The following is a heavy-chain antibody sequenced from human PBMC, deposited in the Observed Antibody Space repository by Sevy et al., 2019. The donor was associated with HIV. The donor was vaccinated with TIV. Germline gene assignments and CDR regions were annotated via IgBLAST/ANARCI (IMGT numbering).Heavy chain of an antibody. J-gene: IGHJ3*01. D-gene: IGHD3-22*01. CDR2: ISGIGSST. V-gene: IGHV3-23*01. CDR1: GFTFSNSA. CDR3: AKALNPALESMIEVIFRSLKGFDV. Sequence: GGSLRLSCAASGFTFSNSAMSWVRQAPGKGLEWVSAISGIGSSTYYADSVKGRFTISRDNSKNTVYLQMNSLRADDTAVYYCAKALNPALESMIEVIFRSLKGFDVWGQGTMVTVSS.